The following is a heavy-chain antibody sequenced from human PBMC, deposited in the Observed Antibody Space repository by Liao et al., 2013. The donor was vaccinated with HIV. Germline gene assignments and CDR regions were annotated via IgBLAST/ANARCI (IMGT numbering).Heavy chain of an antibody. Sequence: QVQLQQWGAGLLKPSETLSLTCAVYGGSFNSYYWSWIRQPPGKGLEWIGEINHSGTTNYNPSLKSRVTISVDSSKNQFSLKLSSVTAADTAVYYCARGPQLGSWYFDLWGRGTQVTVSS. J-gene: IGHJ2*01. CDR2: INHSGTT. CDR1: GGSFNSYY. CDR3: ARGPQLGSWYFDL. V-gene: IGHV4-34*01. D-gene: IGHD1-1*01.